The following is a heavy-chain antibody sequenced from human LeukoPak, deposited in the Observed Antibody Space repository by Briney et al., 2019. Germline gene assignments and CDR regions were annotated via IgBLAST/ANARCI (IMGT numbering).Heavy chain of an antibody. Sequence: GGSLRLSCAASGFTFSSHSINWVRQAPGKGLEWIATMTVTNKIYYADSVKGRFTISRDNAENSVYLQMNSLRDEDTAVYSCARTQTLFWEFDGFDIWGRGTKVTVSS. J-gene: IGHJ3*02. CDR2: MTVTNKI. CDR3: ARTQTLFWEFDGFDI. V-gene: IGHV3-69-1*01. CDR1: GFTFSSHS. D-gene: IGHD3-3*01.